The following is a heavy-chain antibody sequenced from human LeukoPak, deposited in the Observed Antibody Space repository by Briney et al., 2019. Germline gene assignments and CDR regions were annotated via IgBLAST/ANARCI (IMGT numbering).Heavy chain of an antibody. V-gene: IGHV3-33*08. Sequence: GGSPRLSCAASGFTFSSYGMHWVRQAPGKGLAWVAFIRYDGSNKYYADSVKGRFTISRDNSKNTLYLQMNSLRAEDTAVYYCARDLRSSGYYAFDYWGQGTLVTVSS. J-gene: IGHJ4*02. D-gene: IGHD3-22*01. CDR3: ARDLRSSGYYAFDY. CDR1: GFTFSSYG. CDR2: IRYDGSNK.